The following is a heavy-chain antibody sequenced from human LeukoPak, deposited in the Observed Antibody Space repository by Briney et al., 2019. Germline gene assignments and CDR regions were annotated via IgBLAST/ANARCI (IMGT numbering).Heavy chain of an antibody. D-gene: IGHD4-17*01. CDR2: ISTSGST. CDR1: GGSISSYY. V-gene: IGHV4-4*07. Sequence: RPSETLSHTCTVSGGSISSYYWSWIRQPAGKGLEWIGRISTSGSTNNNPSIKSRVTMSVDTSKNQFSLKLTSVTAADTAVYYCARGTTVTTGYWYFDLWGRGTLVTVSS. J-gene: IGHJ2*01. CDR3: ARGTTVTTGYWYFDL.